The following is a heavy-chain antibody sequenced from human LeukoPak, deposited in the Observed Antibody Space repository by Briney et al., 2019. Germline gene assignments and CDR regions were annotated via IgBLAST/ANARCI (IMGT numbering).Heavy chain of an antibody. CDR1: GFTFMTYG. CDR3: ARNGNGNSNGWDVFDIWEAFDI. V-gene: IGHV3-30*02. CDR2: IPFDGSNT. Sequence: GGSLRLSCAASGFTFMTYGMNWVRQVPGKGLEWVAFIPFDGSNTYYADSVKGRFTIAIDDSENLYLQMNSLRPEDTAVYFCARNGNGNSNGWDVFDIWEAFDIWGQGTVVGVSS. D-gene: IGHD5-18*01. J-gene: IGHJ3*02.